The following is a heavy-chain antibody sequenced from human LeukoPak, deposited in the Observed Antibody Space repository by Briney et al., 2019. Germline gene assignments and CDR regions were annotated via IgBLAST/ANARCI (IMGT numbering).Heavy chain of an antibody. CDR2: ILASGGTT. CDR1: GFTFTNFA. D-gene: IGHD3-22*01. CDR3: AKNYYDYTGPYSWVFDY. V-gene: IGHV3-23*01. Sequence: GGSLRLSCPASGFTFTNFAMSWVRQAPGKGLEWVSGILASGGTTYYADSVKGRFTSSRDNSKNTLYLQMSSLRAEDTAIYYCAKNYYDYTGPYSWVFDYWGQGTLVTVS. J-gene: IGHJ4*02.